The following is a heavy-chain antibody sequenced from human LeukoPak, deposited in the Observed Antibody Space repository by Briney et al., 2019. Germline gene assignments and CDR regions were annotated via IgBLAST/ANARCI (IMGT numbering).Heavy chain of an antibody. Sequence: TSETLSLTCTVSGGSINIFNWSWIRLPAGKGLEWIGHIYTSGTTNYSPSLKSRVTISVDTAKNQFSLRLSSVTAADTAVYYCARLRYNWNHVFDYWGQGTLVTVSS. J-gene: IGHJ4*02. D-gene: IGHD1-14*01. V-gene: IGHV4-4*07. CDR3: ARLRYNWNHVFDY. CDR1: GGSINIFN. CDR2: IYTSGTT.